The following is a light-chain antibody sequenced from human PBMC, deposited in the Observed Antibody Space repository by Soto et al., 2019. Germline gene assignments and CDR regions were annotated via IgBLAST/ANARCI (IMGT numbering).Light chain of an antibody. J-gene: IGLJ2*01. CDR2: EVS. V-gene: IGLV2-8*01. CDR1: SSDVGGYNY. CDR3: TSYAGSTWV. Sequence: QSVLTQPPSASGSPGQSVTISCTGTSSDVGGYNYVSWYQQHPGKAPKLMIYEVSKRPSGVPDRFSGSKSGNTASLTVSGLQAEDEADYYCTSYAGSTWVLGGGTKVTVL.